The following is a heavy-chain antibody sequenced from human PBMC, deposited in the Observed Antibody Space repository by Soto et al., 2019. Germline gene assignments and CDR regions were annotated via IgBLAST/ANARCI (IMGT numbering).Heavy chain of an antibody. CDR3: ARESEDLTSNFDY. CDR1: GFTFTRYS. CDR2: ISSTTHYV. J-gene: IGHJ4*02. Sequence: GSLRLSCAASGFTFTRYSMNWVRQAPGKGLEWVSSISSTTHYVYYADSMRGRFTISRDNAKNAVYLEMNSLRAEDTAVYYCARESEDLTSNFDYWGQGTLVTVSS. V-gene: IGHV3-21*06.